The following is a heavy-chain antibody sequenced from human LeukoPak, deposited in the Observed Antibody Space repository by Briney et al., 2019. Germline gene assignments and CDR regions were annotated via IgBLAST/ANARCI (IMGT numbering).Heavy chain of an antibody. CDR2: IIPIFGAA. CDR1: GGTFSSYA. D-gene: IGHD6-6*01. Sequence: SVKVSCKASGGTFSSYAISWARQAPGQGLEWMGRIIPIFGAANYAQKFQGRVTITTDESTSTAYMELSSLRSEDTAVYYCAGGYSSSFYYWGQGTLVTVSS. V-gene: IGHV1-69*05. CDR3: AGGYSSSFYY. J-gene: IGHJ4*02.